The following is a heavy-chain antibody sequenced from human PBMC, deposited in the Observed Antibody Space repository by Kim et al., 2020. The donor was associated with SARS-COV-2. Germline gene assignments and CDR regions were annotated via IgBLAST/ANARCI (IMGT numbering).Heavy chain of an antibody. CDR3: ARVRPQGAWPQLFDP. V-gene: IGHV4-4*02. CDR2: IYHSGST. Sequence: SETLSLTCAVSGGSISSSNWWSWVRQPPGKGLEWIGEIYHSGSTNYNPSLKSRVTISVDKSKNQFSLKLSSVTAADTAVYYCARVRPQGAWPQLFDPWGQGTLVTVSS. CDR1: GGSISSSNW. J-gene: IGHJ5*02. D-gene: IGHD5-12*01.